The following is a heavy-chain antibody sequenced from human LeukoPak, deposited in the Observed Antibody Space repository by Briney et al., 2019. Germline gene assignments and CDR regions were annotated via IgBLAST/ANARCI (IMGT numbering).Heavy chain of an antibody. CDR3: ARPLPYCGGDCYYDAFDI. V-gene: IGHV1-69*13. D-gene: IGHD2-21*02. J-gene: IGHJ3*02. Sequence: ASVKVSCKASGGTFSSYAISWVRQAPGQGLEWMGGIIPIFGTANYAQKFQGRVTITADESTSTAYMELSSLRSEDTAVYYCARPLPYCGGDCYYDAFDIWGQGTMVTVSS. CDR2: IIPIFGTA. CDR1: GGTFSSYA.